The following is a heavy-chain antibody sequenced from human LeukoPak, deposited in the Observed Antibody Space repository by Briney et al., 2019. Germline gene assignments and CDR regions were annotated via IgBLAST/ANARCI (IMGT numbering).Heavy chain of an antibody. CDR1: GFTSSSYR. Sequence: GGSLGLSCAASGFTSSSYRMTWVGQAPGKGREWVSYISSSSSTIYYADSVKGRFTISRDNAKNSLYLQMNSLRDEDTAVYYCARVLYSGYDYDAFDIWGQGTMVTVSS. CDR2: ISSSSSTI. J-gene: IGHJ3*02. V-gene: IGHV3-48*02. D-gene: IGHD5-12*01. CDR3: ARVLYSGYDYDAFDI.